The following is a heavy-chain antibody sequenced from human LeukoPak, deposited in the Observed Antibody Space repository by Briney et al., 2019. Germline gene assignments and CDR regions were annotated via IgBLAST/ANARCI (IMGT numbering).Heavy chain of an antibody. V-gene: IGHV4-39*01. Sequence: SETLSLTCTVSGGSISSSSYYWGWIRQPPGKGLEWIGSIYCSGSTYYNPSLKSRVTISVDTFKNQFSLKLSSVTAADTAVYYCARHPRYCSSTSCPIDYWGQGTLVTVSS. D-gene: IGHD2-2*01. J-gene: IGHJ4*02. CDR3: ARHPRYCSSTSCPIDY. CDR1: GGSISSSSYY. CDR2: IYCSGST.